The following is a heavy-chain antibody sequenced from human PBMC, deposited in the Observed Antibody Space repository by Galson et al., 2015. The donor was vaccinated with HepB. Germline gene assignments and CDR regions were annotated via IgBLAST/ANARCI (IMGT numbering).Heavy chain of an antibody. V-gene: IGHV3-30-3*01. CDR1: GFTFSSYA. CDR3: ARDRGRIVVVVAAIDY. D-gene: IGHD2-15*01. Sequence: SLRLSCAASGFTFSSYAMHWVRQAPGKGLEWVAVISYDGSNKYYADSVKGRFTISRDNSKNTLYLQMNSLRAEDTAVYYCARDRGRIVVVVAAIDYWGQGTLVTVSS. J-gene: IGHJ4*02. CDR2: ISYDGSNK.